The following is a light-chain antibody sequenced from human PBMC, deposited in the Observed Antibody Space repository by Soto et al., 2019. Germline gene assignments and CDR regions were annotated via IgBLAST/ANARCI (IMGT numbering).Light chain of an antibody. CDR1: SSDVGGYNY. CDR3: SSYAGSNNLRV. Sequence: QSVLKQPPSASGSPGQSVTISCTGTSSDVGGYNYVSWYQQHPGKAPKLTIYEVSKRPSGVPDRFSGSKSDNTASLTVSGLQAEDEADYYCSSYAGSNNLRVFGSGTKVTVL. CDR2: EVS. J-gene: IGLJ1*01. V-gene: IGLV2-8*01.